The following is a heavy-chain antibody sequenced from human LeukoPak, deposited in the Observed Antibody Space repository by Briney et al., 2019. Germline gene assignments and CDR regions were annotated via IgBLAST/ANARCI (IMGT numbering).Heavy chain of an antibody. CDR2: LSGGGVNT. J-gene: IGHJ4*02. CDR1: GFSLSTYA. V-gene: IGHV3-23*01. CDR3: AKENSGSYPSYWDS. Sequence: LAGGSLRLSCAASGFSLSTYAMTWVRQAPGKGLEWVSALSGGGVNTYYAESVQGRFTISRDNSNNTLFLVMNSLRVDDSAVYYCAKENSGSYPSYWDSWGQGTLVTVSS. D-gene: IGHD3-10*01.